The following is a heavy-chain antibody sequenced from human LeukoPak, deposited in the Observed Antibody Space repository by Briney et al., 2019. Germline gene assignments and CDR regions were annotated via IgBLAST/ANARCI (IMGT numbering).Heavy chain of an antibody. CDR1: GGSISSYY. Sequence: PSETLSLTCTVSGGSISSYYWSWIRQPPGKGLEWIGYIYYSGSTNYNPSLKSRVTISVDTSKNQFSLKLSSVTAADTAVYYCARQGGIPGYDYWGQGTLVTVSS. J-gene: IGHJ4*02. CDR2: IYYSGST. D-gene: IGHD1-26*01. CDR3: ARQGGIPGYDY. V-gene: IGHV4-59*08.